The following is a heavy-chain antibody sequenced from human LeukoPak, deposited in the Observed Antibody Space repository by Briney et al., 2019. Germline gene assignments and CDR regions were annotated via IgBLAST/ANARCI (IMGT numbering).Heavy chain of an antibody. J-gene: IGHJ6*04. CDR3: ASRVRLRWYGDV. CDR1: GGSISSGSYY. D-gene: IGHD4-23*01. V-gene: IGHV4-61*02. Sequence: SQTLSLTCAVSGGSISSGSYYWSWIRQPAGKGLEWIGRIYTSGSTNYNPSLKSRVTISVDTSKNQFSLKLSSVTAADTAVYYCASRVRLRWYGDVWGKGTTVTVSS. CDR2: IYTSGST.